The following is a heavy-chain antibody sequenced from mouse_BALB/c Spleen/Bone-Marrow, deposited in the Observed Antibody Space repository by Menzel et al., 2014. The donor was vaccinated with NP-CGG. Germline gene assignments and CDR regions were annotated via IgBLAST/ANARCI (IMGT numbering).Heavy chain of an antibody. CDR3: ARHHRYAYYFDY. CDR1: GYTFTNSW. V-gene: IGHV1S130*01. J-gene: IGHJ2*01. Sequence: VQLQQSGSVLVRPGASVKLSCKASGYTFTNSWIHWAKQRPGQGLEWIGEIHPNSGNTNYNEKFKGKATLTADISSSTAYVDLSSQTSEDSAVYYCARHHRYAYYFDYWGQGTTLTVSS. CDR2: IHPNSGNT. D-gene: IGHD2-14*01.